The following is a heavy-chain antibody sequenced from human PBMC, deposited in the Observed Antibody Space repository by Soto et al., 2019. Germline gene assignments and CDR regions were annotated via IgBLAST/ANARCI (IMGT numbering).Heavy chain of an antibody. Sequence: PGGSLRLSCAASGFTFSSYAMSWVRQAPGKGLEWVSAISGSGGSTYYADSVKGRFTISRDNSKNTLYLQMNSLRAEGTAVYYCANYYDSSGPFDYWGQGTLVTVSS. D-gene: IGHD3-22*01. CDR1: GFTFSSYA. J-gene: IGHJ4*02. V-gene: IGHV3-23*01. CDR3: ANYYDSSGPFDY. CDR2: ISGSGGST.